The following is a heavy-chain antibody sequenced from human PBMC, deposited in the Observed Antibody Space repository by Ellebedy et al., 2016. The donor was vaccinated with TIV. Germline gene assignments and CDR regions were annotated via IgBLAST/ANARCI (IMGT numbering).Heavy chain of an antibody. CDR3: ARAQYYYDSSGLFDP. J-gene: IGHJ5*02. CDR2: INPNSGGT. Sequence: AASVKVSCKASGYTFTGYYMHWVRQAPGQGLEWMGWINPNSGGTNYAQKFQGRVTMTRDTSISTAYMELSRLRSDDTAVYYCARAQYYYDSSGLFDPWGQGTLVTVSS. CDR1: GYTFTGYY. V-gene: IGHV1-2*02. D-gene: IGHD3-22*01.